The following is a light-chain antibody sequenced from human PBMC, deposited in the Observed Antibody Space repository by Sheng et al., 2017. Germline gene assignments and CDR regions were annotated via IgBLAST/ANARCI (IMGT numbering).Light chain of an antibody. CDR1: NIGDRS. CDR2: QDV. V-gene: IGLV3-1*01. J-gene: IGLJ2*01. Sequence: SYELTQAPSVSVAPGETARITCGGNNIGDRSVHWYQQKPGQAPVLVINQDVRRPSGIPERFSGSNSGNTATLTISGTQAMDEADYYCQAWDSSTAVFGGGTKLTVL. CDR3: QAWDSSTAV.